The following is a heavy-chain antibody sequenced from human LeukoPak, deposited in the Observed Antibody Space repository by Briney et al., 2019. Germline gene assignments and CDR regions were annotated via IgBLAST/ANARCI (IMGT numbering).Heavy chain of an antibody. CDR2: IYGGGST. D-gene: IGHD2-15*01. CDR1: GFTVSSNY. Sequence: PGGSLILSCAASGFTVSSNYMSLVRQAPGKGLEWVSVIYGGGSTYYADSVKGRFTISRDNSKNTLYLQMNSLRAEDTAVYYCARAGLYCSGGSCYHFDYWGQGTLVTVSS. CDR3: ARAGLYCSGGSCYHFDY. V-gene: IGHV3-53*01. J-gene: IGHJ4*02.